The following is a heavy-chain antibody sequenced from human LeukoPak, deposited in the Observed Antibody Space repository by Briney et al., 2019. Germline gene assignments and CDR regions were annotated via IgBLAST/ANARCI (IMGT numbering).Heavy chain of an antibody. Sequence: QPGGSLRLSCAASGFTFSSYAMSWVRQAPGKGLEWVSAISGSGGSTYCADSVKGRFTISRDNSKNTLYLQMNSLRAEDTAVYYCATDHCSGGSCYSGFFYWGQGTLVTVSS. CDR2: ISGSGGST. J-gene: IGHJ4*02. CDR1: GFTFSSYA. V-gene: IGHV3-23*01. CDR3: ATDHCSGGSCYSGFFY. D-gene: IGHD2-15*01.